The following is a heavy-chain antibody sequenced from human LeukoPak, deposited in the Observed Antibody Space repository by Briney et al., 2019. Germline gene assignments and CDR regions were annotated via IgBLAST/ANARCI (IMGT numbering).Heavy chain of an antibody. J-gene: IGHJ5*02. V-gene: IGHV4-39*01. CDR3: ARPIAVAGTVWFDP. D-gene: IGHD6-19*01. CDR1: GGSISSSSYY. CDR2: IYYSGST. Sequence: SETLSLTCTVSGGSISSSSYYWGWIRQPPGKGLEWIGSIYYSGSTYYNPSLKSRVTISVDTSKNQFSLKLSSVTAADTAVYYCARPIAVAGTVWFDPWGQGTLVTVSS.